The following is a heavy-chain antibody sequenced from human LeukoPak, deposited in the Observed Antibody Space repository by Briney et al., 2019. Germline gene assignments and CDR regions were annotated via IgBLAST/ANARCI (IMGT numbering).Heavy chain of an antibody. CDR2: IKQDGSEK. V-gene: IGHV3-7*03. CDR3: ARDLEVVVAATNVFDY. J-gene: IGHJ4*02. D-gene: IGHD2-15*01. Sequence: GGSLRLSCAASGFTFSSYWMSWVRQAPGKGLEWVANIKQDGSEKYYVDSVKGRFTISRDNAKNSLYLQMNSLRAGDTAVYYCARDLEVVVAATNVFDYWGQGTLVTVSS. CDR1: GFTFSSYW.